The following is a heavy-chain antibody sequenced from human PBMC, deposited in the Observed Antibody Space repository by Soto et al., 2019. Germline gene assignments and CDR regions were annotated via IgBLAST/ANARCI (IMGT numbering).Heavy chain of an antibody. D-gene: IGHD2-15*01. J-gene: IGHJ3*02. V-gene: IGHV3-23*01. CDR1: GFTFSSYA. CDR3: AKKGLGSLKTYCSGSGCHYAFDI. CDR2: ISGGGDGA. Sequence: EVQLLESGGGLVQPGGSLRLSCAASGFTFSSYAMSWVRQAPGKGLEWVSTISGGGDGAYYADSVKGHFTISRDNSKNTLYLQMNSLRADDTAIYYCAKKGLGSLKTYCSGSGCHYAFDIWGQGTMVTVSS.